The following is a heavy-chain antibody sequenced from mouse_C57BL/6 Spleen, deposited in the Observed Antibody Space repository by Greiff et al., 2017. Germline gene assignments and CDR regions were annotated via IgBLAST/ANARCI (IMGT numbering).Heavy chain of an antibody. Sequence: QVQLQQPGTELVKPGASVKLSCKASGYTFTSYWMHWVKQRPGQGLEWIGNINPSNGGTNYNAKFQSKATLTVNKSSSTAYMQLSSLTSEVSAVYYCARLRVSYAMDYWGQGTSVTVSS. CDR1: GYTFTSYW. CDR2: INPSNGGT. D-gene: IGHD2-13*01. J-gene: IGHJ4*01. V-gene: IGHV1-53*01. CDR3: ARLRVSYAMDY.